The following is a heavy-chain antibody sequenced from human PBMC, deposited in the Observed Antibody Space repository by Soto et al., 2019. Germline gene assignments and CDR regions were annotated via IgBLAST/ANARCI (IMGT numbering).Heavy chain of an antibody. Sequence: GWSLRLSCAASGFTFSDHYMSWIRQAPGKGLEWIGYSSDSGSFTRYADSVKGRFSISRDNAKNSLYLQINSLRGDDTAIYYCVRSGDNYNLLDYWGQGTSFSVSS. CDR1: GFTFSDHY. CDR3: VRSGDNYNLLDY. J-gene: IGHJ4*02. V-gene: IGHV3-11*06. CDR2: SSDSGSFT. D-gene: IGHD1-1*01.